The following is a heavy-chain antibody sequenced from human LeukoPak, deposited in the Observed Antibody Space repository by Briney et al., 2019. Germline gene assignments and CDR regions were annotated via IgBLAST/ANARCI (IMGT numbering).Heavy chain of an antibody. D-gene: IGHD6-19*01. V-gene: IGHV4-38-2*01. CDR1: GFSISGGYY. CDR2: FYHNGNT. CDR3: GRNEGIVVAGTWFDN. Sequence: SETLSLNCAVSGFSISGGYYWVWIRQPPGKGLEWIGSFYHNGNTLFNTSLKSRVTLSVDSSKNQFSLRLSSVAAADTARYYCGRNEGIVVAGTWFDNWGQGTLVIVSS. J-gene: IGHJ4*02.